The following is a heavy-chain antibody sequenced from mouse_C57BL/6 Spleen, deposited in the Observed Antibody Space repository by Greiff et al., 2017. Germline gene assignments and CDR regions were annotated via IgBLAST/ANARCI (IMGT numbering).Heavy chain of an antibody. CDR2: IRLKSDNYAT. J-gene: IGHJ3*01. Sequence: EVQRVESGGGLVQPGGSMKLSCVASGFTFSNYWMNWVRPSPEKGLEWVAQIRLKSDNYATHYAESVKGRFTISRDDSKSSVYLQMNNLRAEDTGIYYCTGGDDDWFAYWGQGTLVTVSA. CDR1: GFTFSNYW. CDR3: TGGDDDWFAY. D-gene: IGHD2-13*01. V-gene: IGHV6-3*01.